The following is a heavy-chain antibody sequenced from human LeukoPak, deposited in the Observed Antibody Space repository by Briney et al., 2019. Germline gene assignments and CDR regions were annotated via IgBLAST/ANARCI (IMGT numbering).Heavy chain of an antibody. Sequence: SETLSLTCTVSGGSISSYYWSWIRQPPGKGLEWIGYIYYSGSTNYNPSLKSRVTISVDTSKNQFSLKLSSVTAADTAVYYCARGDILTGYYLVDAFDIWGQGTMVTVSS. CDR3: ARGDILTGYYLVDAFDI. J-gene: IGHJ3*02. D-gene: IGHD3-9*01. V-gene: IGHV4-59*01. CDR2: IYYSGST. CDR1: GGSISSYY.